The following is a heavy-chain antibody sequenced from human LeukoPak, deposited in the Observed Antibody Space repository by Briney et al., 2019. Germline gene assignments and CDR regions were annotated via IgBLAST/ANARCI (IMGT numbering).Heavy chain of an antibody. CDR2: IKQDGSEK. D-gene: IGHD6-13*01. Sequence: GGSLRLSCAASGFTFSSYWMNWVRQAPGKGLEWVANIKQDGSEKYYVDSVKGRFTISRDNAKNSLYLQMNSLRAEDTAVYYCARVGSSWEFDYWGQGTLVTVS. CDR1: GFTFSSYW. J-gene: IGHJ4*02. V-gene: IGHV3-7*02. CDR3: ARVGSSWEFDY.